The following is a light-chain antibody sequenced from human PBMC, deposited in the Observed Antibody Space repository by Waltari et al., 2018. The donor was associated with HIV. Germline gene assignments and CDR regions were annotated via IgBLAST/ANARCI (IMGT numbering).Light chain of an antibody. V-gene: IGLV3-19*01. CDR1: SLRKYS. Sequence: SSELTQDPAVSVALGQTVRVTCQGDSLRKYSANWYQQKPGQVPVVGMYGKDNRPSGIPARFSGSSSGNTVSLTITGAQAEDEADYYCESRHSNDKHHVFGTGTKVTV. CDR3: ESRHSNDKHHV. J-gene: IGLJ1*01. CDR2: GKD.